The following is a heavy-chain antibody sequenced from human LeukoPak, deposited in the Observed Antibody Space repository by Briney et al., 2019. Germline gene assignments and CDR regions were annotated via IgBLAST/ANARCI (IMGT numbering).Heavy chain of an antibody. J-gene: IGHJ3*02. D-gene: IGHD3-22*01. Sequence: GGSLRLSCAASGFTFSSYWMSWVRQAPGKGLEWVSYISSSSSTIYYADSVKGRFTISRDNAKNSLYLQMNSLRAEDTAVYYCARRRHYSDNSGHAFDIWGQGTMVTVSS. V-gene: IGHV3-48*04. CDR3: ARRRHYSDNSGHAFDI. CDR2: ISSSSSTI. CDR1: GFTFSSYW.